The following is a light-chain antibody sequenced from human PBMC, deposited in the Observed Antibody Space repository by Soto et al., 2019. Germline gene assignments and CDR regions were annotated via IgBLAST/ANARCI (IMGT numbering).Light chain of an antibody. J-gene: IGLJ3*02. CDR1: SSDVGSYNL. Sequence: QSVLTQPASVSGSPGQSITISCTGTSSDVGSYNLVSWYQQHPGKAPKLMIYEVSKRPSGVSNRFSGSKSGNTASLTISGVEAEDEADYYYSSYAGSRVFGGGTKLTVL. V-gene: IGLV2-23*02. CDR3: SSYAGSRV. CDR2: EVS.